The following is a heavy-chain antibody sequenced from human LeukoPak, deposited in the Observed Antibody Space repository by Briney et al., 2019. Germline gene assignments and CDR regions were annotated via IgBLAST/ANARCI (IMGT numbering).Heavy chain of an antibody. D-gene: IGHD3-22*01. CDR1: GDSVSRSSYY. V-gene: IGHV4-39*01. J-gene: IGHJ4*02. CDR3: ASRSLFYDSSGYYW. CDR2: IYYSGST. Sequence: KPSETLSLTCTVSGDSVSRSSYYWGWIRQPPGKGLEWIGSIYYSGSTYHNPSLKSRVTISVDTSKNQFSLKMRSVTAADTAVYYCASRSLFYDSSGYYWWGQGTLVTVSS.